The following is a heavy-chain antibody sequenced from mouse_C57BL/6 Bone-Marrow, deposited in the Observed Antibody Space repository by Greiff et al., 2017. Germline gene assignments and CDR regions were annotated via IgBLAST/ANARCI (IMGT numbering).Heavy chain of an antibody. CDR1: GYSITSGYY. J-gene: IGHJ4*01. V-gene: IGHV3-6*01. CDR3: ARARFRPYYYAMDY. Sequence: EVQLQESGPGLVKPSQSLSLTSSVTGYSITSGYYWNWIRQFPGNKLEWMGYISYDGSNNYNPSLKNRISITRDTSKNQFFLKLNSVTTEDTATYYCARARFRPYYYAMDYWGQGTSVTVSS. CDR2: ISYDGSN.